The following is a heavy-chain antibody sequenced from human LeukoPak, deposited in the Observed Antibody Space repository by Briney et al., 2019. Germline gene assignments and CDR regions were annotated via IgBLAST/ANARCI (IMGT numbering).Heavy chain of an antibody. Sequence: PSETLSLTCTVSGGSISSGSYYWSWIRQPAGKGLEWIGRIYTSGSTNYNPSLKSRVTISVDTSKNQFSLKLSSVTAADTAVYYCARSTPAAIRGMGFDYWGQGTLVTVSS. CDR1: GGSISSGSYY. CDR2: IYTSGST. D-gene: IGHD2-2*02. V-gene: IGHV4-61*02. J-gene: IGHJ4*02. CDR3: ARSTPAAIRGMGFDY.